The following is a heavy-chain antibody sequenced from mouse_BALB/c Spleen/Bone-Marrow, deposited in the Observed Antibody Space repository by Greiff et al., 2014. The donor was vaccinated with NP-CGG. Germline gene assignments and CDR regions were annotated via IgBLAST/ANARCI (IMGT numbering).Heavy chain of an antibody. CDR2: INPSTGYT. Sequence: QVQLKESGAELAKPGASVKMSCKASGYTFTSYWMHWVKQRPGQGLEWIGYINPSTGYTEYNQKFKDKATLTADKSSSTAYMQLSSLTSEDAAVYYCARSGGYDGFSYWGQGTTLTVSS. CDR1: GYTFTSYW. D-gene: IGHD2-2*01. V-gene: IGHV1-7*01. CDR3: ARSGGYDGFSY. J-gene: IGHJ2*01.